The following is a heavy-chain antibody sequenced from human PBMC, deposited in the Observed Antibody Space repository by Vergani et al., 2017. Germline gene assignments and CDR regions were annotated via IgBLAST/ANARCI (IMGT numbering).Heavy chain of an antibody. CDR3: ARESDTVTTIYYYGMDV. D-gene: IGHD4-17*01. CDR1: GFTFSSYS. V-gene: IGHV3-48*01. J-gene: IGHJ6*02. Sequence: EVQLVESGGGLVQPGGSLRLSCAASGFTFSSYSMNWVRQAPGKGLEWVSYISSSSSTIYYADSVKGRFTISRDNAKNSLYLQKNSLRAEDTAVYYCARESDTVTTIYYYGMDVWGQGTTVTVSS. CDR2: ISSSSSTI.